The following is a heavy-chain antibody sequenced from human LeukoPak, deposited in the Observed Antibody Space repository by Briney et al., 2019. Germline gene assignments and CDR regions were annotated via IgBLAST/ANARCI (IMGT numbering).Heavy chain of an antibody. J-gene: IGHJ3*02. V-gene: IGHV4-39*01. Sequence: SETLSLTCTVSGGSISSSSYYWGWIRQPPGKGLEWIGSIYYSGSTYYNPSLKSRVTISVDTSKNQFSLKLSSVTAADTAVYYCARHEEDDSSVKGSHPYDAFDIWGQGTMVTVSS. D-gene: IGHD3-22*01. CDR1: GGSISSSSYY. CDR3: ARHEEDDSSVKGSHPYDAFDI. CDR2: IYYSGST.